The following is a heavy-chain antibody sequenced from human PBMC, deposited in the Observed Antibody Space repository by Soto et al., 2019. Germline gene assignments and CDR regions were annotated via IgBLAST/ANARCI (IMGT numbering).Heavy chain of an antibody. CDR1: GYTFTSYD. Sequence: QVQLVQSGAEVKKPGASVKVSCKASGYTFTSYDINWVRQATGQGLEWMGWMNPNSGNTGYAQKFQGRVTMTRNTSISTAYMELSSLRSEDKDVYYCALRPRIVGATGEDYWGQGTLVTVSS. CDR2: MNPNSGNT. J-gene: IGHJ4*02. CDR3: ALRPRIVGATGEDY. D-gene: IGHD1-26*01. V-gene: IGHV1-8*01.